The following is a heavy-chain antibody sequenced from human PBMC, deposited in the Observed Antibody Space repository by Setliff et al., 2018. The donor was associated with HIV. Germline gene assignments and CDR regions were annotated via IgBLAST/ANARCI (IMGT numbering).Heavy chain of an antibody. CDR1: GFTFSSYW. V-gene: IGHV3-7*03. J-gene: IGHJ4*02. CDR2: IKQDASEK. Sequence: PGGSLRLSCAASGFTFSSYWMSWVRQAPGKGPEWVAHIKQDASEKYFVDSVKGRFTISRDNAKNSLYVQTNSLRAEDTAVYYCARARNYHGSERGWDFFDYWGQGTLVTVSS. CDR3: ARARNYHGSERGWDFFDY. D-gene: IGHD3-10*01.